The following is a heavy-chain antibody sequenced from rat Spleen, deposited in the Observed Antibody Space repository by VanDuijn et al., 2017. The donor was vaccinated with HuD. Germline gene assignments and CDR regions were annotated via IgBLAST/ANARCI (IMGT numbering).Heavy chain of an antibody. CDR3: TRDPMMIIVGYY. V-gene: IGHV2S12*01. Sequence: QVQLKESGPGLVQPSQTLSLTCTVSGFSLISNGVSWVRQPPGKGLEWLAAISGGGSTYYNSALKSRLSISRDTSKSQVFLKMNSLQTEDTAIYFCTRDPMMIIVGYYWGQGVMVTVSS. D-gene: IGHD1-12*03. CDR1: GFSLISNG. J-gene: IGHJ2*01. CDR2: ISGGGST.